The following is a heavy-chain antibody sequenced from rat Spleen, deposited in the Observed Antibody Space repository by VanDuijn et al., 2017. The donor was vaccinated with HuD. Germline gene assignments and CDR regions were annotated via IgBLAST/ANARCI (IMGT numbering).Heavy chain of an antibody. CDR3: ARHNSGYGVMDA. Sequence: EVQLVESGGGLVQPGGSLRLSCAASGFTFSDYYMAWVRQAPTKGLEWVASISYDGGSTYYRDSVKGRFTISRDNAKSSLYLQMDSLRSEDTATYYCARHNSGYGVMDAWGQGASVTVSS. J-gene: IGHJ4*01. CDR1: GFTFSDYY. V-gene: IGHV5-20*01. D-gene: IGHD4-3*01. CDR2: ISYDGGST.